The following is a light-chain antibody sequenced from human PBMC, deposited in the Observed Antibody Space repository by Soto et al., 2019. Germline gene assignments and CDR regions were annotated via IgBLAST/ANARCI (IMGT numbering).Light chain of an antibody. CDR3: GTWDSSLSAGV. Sequence: QSVLTQPLSVSAAPGQKVTISCSGSSSNIGNNYVSWYQQLPGTAPKLLIYDNNKRPSGIPDRFSGSKSGTSATLGITGLRTGDEADYYCGTWDSSLSAGVFGTGTKVTVL. V-gene: IGLV1-51*01. CDR1: SSNIGNNY. J-gene: IGLJ1*01. CDR2: DNN.